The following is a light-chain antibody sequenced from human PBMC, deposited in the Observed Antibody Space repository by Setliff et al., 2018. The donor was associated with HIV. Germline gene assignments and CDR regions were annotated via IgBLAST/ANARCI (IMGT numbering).Light chain of an antibody. Sequence: DIQMTQSPSSLSASVGDRVTITCRASQSIGRYLHWYQQKPGKAPNLLIYAASTLQSGIPSRFSGSGSGTDFTLTISSLQVEDFGTYFCQQSYNSPATFGPGTKVDIK. V-gene: IGKV1-39*01. J-gene: IGKJ1*01. CDR2: AAS. CDR1: QSIGRY. CDR3: QQSYNSPAT.